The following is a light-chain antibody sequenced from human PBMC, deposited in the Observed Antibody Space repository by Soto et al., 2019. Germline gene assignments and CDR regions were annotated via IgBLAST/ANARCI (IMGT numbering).Light chain of an antibody. V-gene: IGKV1-39*01. CDR3: QQIYNTPET. J-gene: IGKJ1*01. CDR2: AAS. CDR1: QTISIY. Sequence: DIQMTQSPSSLSASVGDRVTITCRASQTISIYLNWYHQKPGKAPKLLIYAASSLHSGVPSRFSGSGSGTDFTLTISSLQPEDFASYYCQQIYNTPETFGQGTKVEIK.